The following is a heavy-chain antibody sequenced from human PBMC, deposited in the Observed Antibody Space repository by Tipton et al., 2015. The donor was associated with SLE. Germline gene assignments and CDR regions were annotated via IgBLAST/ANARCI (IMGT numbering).Heavy chain of an antibody. CDR3: ARGFGPADY. J-gene: IGHJ4*02. V-gene: IGHV4-39*07. D-gene: IGHD3-16*01. Sequence: TLSLTCTVSGGSISSSSFYWGWIRQPPGKGLEWIGSIYYSGSTYYNPSLKSRVTISIDTSKNQFSLKLSSVTAADTAVYYCARGFGPADYWGQGTLVTVSS. CDR2: IYYSGST. CDR1: GGSISSSSFY.